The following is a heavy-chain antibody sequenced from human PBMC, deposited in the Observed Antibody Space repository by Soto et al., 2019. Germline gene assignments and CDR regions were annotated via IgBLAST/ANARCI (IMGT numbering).Heavy chain of an antibody. CDR1: GGSINSGGYY. D-gene: IGHD6-13*01. J-gene: IGHJ4*02. Sequence: QVQLRESGPGLVKPSQTLSLTCTVSGGSINSGGYYWNWIRQHPGKGLEWIGYMYYSGSTYYNPSLRSRVIISADTSEIHLSRKLSSVTAADTAVYFCARGYRQSGYSSSWVFDYWGQGTLVNVSS. V-gene: IGHV4-31*03. CDR2: MYYSGST. CDR3: ARGYRQSGYSSSWVFDY.